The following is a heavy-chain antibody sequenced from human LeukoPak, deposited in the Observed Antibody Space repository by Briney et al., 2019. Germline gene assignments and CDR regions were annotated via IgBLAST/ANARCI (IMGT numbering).Heavy chain of an antibody. CDR3: ARGDSILTGFYY. CDR1: GGSISSGSYY. D-gene: IGHD3-9*01. J-gene: IGHJ4*02. V-gene: IGHV4-61*02. CDR2: IYTSGST. Sequence: PSETLSLTCTVSGGSISSGSYYWSWIRQPAGKGLEWIGRIYTSGSTNYNPSLKSRVTISVDTSKNQFSLKLSSVTAADTAVYYCARGDSILTGFYYWGQGTLVTVSS.